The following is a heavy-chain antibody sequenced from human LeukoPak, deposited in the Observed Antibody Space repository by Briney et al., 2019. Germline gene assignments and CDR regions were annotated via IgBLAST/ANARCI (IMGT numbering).Heavy chain of an antibody. V-gene: IGHV3-30*03. CDR1: GFTFSTSG. J-gene: IGHJ4*02. Sequence: PGRSLRLSCAASGFTFSTSGMHWVRQAPGKGLEWVAVISYDGSNTYYSDSVKGRFAISRDNSKNTLYLQMNSLRVEDTAIYYCTRGMLRQPPDYWGQGMLVTVSS. CDR3: TRGMLRQPPDY. CDR2: ISYDGSNT. D-gene: IGHD3-10*02.